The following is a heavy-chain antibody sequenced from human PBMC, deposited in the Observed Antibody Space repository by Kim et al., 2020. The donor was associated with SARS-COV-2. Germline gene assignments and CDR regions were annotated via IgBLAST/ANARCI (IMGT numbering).Heavy chain of an antibody. Sequence: SETLSLTCTVSGGSIIGPSWWTWVRQTPGKGLEWVGEIYHTGATKYNSSLESRVSISLDKSKNQFSLTLRSVTAADTAMYYCGDPPAGFWGRGILVTVSS. V-gene: IGHV4-4*02. CDR2: IYHTGAT. J-gene: IGHJ4*02. CDR3: GDPPAGF. CDR1: GGSIIGPSW.